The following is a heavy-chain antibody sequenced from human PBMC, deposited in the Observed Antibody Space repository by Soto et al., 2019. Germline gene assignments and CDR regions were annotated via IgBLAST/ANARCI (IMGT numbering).Heavy chain of an antibody. CDR3: TRDQGSYYDILTGYPYPDFDY. V-gene: IGHV3-49*03. CDR1: GFTFGDYA. D-gene: IGHD3-9*01. CDR2: IRSKAYGGTT. Sequence: GGSLRLSCTASGFTFGDYAMSWFRQAPGKGLEWVGFIRSKAYGGTTEYAASVKGRFTISRDDSKSIAYLQMNSLKTEDTAVYYCTRDQGSYYDILTGYPYPDFDYWGQGTLVTVSS. J-gene: IGHJ4*02.